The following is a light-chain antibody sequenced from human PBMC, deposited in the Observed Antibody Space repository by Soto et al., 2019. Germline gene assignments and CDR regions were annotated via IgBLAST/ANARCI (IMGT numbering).Light chain of an antibody. CDR2: KPS. CDR3: QQYNSYSLT. Sequence: DIQMTQSPSTLSASVGDRVTITCRASQSLSSWLAWYQQKPGKAPKFLIYKPSSLESGVPSRFSGSGSGTEFTLTISSLQPDDFATYYCQQYNSYSLTFGQGTKVEIK. V-gene: IGKV1-5*03. J-gene: IGKJ1*01. CDR1: QSLSSW.